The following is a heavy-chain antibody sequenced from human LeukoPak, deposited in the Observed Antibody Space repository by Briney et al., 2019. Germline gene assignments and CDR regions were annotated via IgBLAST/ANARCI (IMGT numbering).Heavy chain of an antibody. D-gene: IGHD2-21*01. V-gene: IGHV4-4*02. J-gene: IGHJ4*02. Sequence: PSETLSLTCDVSGVSISNSQWGSWVRQPPGKGLEWIGEIFQSGRTNYNPSLKSRVTMSIDKSKNQFSLSLASVTAADTAVYYCMRLKVHDVMWWPADYWGPGMLVTVSS. CDR3: MRLKVHDVMWWPADY. CDR2: IFQSGRT. CDR1: GVSISNSQW.